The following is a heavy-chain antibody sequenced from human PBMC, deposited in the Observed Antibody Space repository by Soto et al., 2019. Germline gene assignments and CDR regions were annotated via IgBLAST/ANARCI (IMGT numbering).Heavy chain of an antibody. CDR3: ATEGGVVDANWFGT. V-gene: IGHV4-39*02. CDR1: GASVTRSLSY. CDR2: IYYSGGT. J-gene: IGHJ5*02. D-gene: IGHD3-22*01. Sequence: QLQLQESGPGLVKPPETLSLPCTVSGASVTRSLSYGGGIPHPPGKGRQGIGSIYYSGGTYYNPSLKSRITISIDTSKNQFSLNMNSMTAADTAVYYCATEGGVVDANWFGTWGQGTLVTVSA.